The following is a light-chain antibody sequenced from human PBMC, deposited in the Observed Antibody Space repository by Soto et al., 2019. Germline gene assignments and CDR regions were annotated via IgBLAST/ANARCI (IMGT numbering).Light chain of an antibody. J-gene: IGKJ1*01. Sequence: VIWMTQSPSLLSASTGDRVTISCRMSQGMSSYLAWYQQKPGKAPELLIYAASTLQSGVPSRFSGSGSGTEFTLTISSLQPEDFATYYCQQLNNYPRTFGQGTKVDVK. CDR2: AAS. CDR1: QGMSSY. CDR3: QQLNNYPRT. V-gene: IGKV1D-8*03.